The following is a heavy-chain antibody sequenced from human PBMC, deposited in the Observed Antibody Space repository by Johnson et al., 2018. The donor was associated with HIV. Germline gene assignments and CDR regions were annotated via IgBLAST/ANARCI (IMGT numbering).Heavy chain of an antibody. CDR2: LYSGGST. D-gene: IGHD2-15*01. CDR1: GFTVSSNY. Sequence: VQLVESGGGLVQPGGSLRLSCAASGFTVSSNYMNWVRQAPGKGLEWVSVLYSGGSTYYADFVKDRFIISRDNSKNTLYLQMNSLRAEDTAVYYCAKEALRGGEYDAFDIWGQGTMVTVSS. CDR3: AKEALRGGEYDAFDI. J-gene: IGHJ3*02. V-gene: IGHV3-66*01.